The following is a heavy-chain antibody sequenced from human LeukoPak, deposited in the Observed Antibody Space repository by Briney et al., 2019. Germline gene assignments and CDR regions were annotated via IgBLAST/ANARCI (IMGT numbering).Heavy chain of an antibody. CDR2: INHSGST. V-gene: IGHV4-34*01. CDR3: ARGSTLEWLSERTFDP. D-gene: IGHD3-3*01. Sequence: LRLSCAASGFTFSSYAMHWVRQPPGKGLEWIGEINHSGSTNYNPSLKSRVTISVDTSKNQFSLKLSSVTAADTAVYYCARGSTLEWLSERTFDPWGQGTLVTVSS. CDR1: GFTFSSYA. J-gene: IGHJ5*02.